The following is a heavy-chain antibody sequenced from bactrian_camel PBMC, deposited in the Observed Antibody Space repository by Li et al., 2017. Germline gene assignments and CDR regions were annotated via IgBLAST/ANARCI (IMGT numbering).Heavy chain of an antibody. J-gene: IGHJ4*01. Sequence: VQLVESGGGSVQAGGSLRLSCTHSGYISSRHCMGWFRQAPGKGLVWVSAINSGGADTYHGDSVKGRFTISRDNAKNTLYLQMNTLKTEDTALYYCATDRALQKYRSSWSLWGQGTQVTVS. CDR2: INSGGADT. CDR3: ATDRALQKYRSSWSL. D-gene: IGHD6*01. V-gene: IGHV3S40*01. CDR1: GYISSRHC.